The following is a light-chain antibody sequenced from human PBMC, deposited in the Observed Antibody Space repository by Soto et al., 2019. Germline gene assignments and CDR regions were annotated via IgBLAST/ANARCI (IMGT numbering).Light chain of an antibody. CDR3: QQYNDWPPYT. Sequence: DIVLTQSPATLSVSPGNRATLSCRASQSVNSDLAWYQQKPGQAPRLLIYGASTRATGTPIRFSGSGSGTEFTLTISSLQSEDFAVYYCQQYNDWPPYTFGQGTKLEIK. CDR2: GAS. CDR1: QSVNSD. J-gene: IGKJ2*01. V-gene: IGKV3-15*01.